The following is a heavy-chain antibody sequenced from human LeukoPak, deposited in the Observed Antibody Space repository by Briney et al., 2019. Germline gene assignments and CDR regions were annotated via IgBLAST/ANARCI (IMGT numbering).Heavy chain of an antibody. CDR2: ITTSIDII. CDR3: VRDHNYYFGY. J-gene: IGHJ4*02. V-gene: IGHV3-48*02. CDR1: GFTLSSYN. Sequence: GGSLRLSCAASGFTLSSYNMNWVRQAPGKGLEWISYITTSIDIIPYADSVKGRFTTSRDNAKNSLYLQMDSLRDEDTAVYYCVRDHNYYFGYWGQGILVTVSA.